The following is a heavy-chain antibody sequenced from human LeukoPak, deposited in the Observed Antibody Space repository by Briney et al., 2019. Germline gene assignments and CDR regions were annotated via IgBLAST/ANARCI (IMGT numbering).Heavy chain of an antibody. J-gene: IGHJ6*02. V-gene: IGHV1-18*01. CDR3: ARDGEVRFSEWLFPYYYYGMDV. Sequence: GASVKVSCKASGYTFTSYGISWVRQAPGQGLEWMGWISAYNGNTNYAQKLQGRVTMTTDTSTSTAYMELRSLRSDDTAVYYCARDGEVRFSEWLFPYYYYGMDVWGQGTTVTVSS. CDR1: GYTFTSYG. CDR2: ISAYNGNT. D-gene: IGHD3-3*01.